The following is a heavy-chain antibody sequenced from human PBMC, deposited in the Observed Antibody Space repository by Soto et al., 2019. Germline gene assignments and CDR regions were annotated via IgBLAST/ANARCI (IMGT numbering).Heavy chain of an antibody. CDR3: AGAPSP. Sequence: SETLSLTCAVSGGSISSGGYSWSWIRQPPGKGLEWIGYIYHSGRIYYNPSLKSRVTISVDRSKNQFSLKLSSVTAAATAVYYCAGAPSPGGQVTLFTVPS. CDR1: GGSISSGGYS. V-gene: IGHV4-30-2*01. CDR2: IYHSGRI. J-gene: IGHJ5*02.